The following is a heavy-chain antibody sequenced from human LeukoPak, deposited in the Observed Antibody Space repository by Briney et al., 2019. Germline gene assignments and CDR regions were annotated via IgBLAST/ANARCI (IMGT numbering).Heavy chain of an antibody. J-gene: IGHJ4*02. Sequence: ASVKVSCKASGYTFTSYGISWVRQAPGQGLEWMGWISAYNGKPNYAQKLQGRVTMTTDTSTSTAYMELRSLRSDDTAVYYCARDWVAAAGTTFDYWGQGTLVTVSS. CDR3: ARDWVAAAGTTFDY. CDR2: ISAYNGKP. V-gene: IGHV1-18*01. D-gene: IGHD6-13*01. CDR1: GYTFTSYG.